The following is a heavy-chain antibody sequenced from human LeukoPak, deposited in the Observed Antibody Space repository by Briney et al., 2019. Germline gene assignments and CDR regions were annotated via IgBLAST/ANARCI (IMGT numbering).Heavy chain of an antibody. CDR2: ISYDGSNK. Sequence: GGSLRLSCVASGFTFSSYGMHWVRQAPGKGLEWVAVISYDGSNKYYADSVKGRFTISRDNSKNTLYLQMNSLRAEDTAVYYCATEGKKQLLQGDAFDVWGQGTMISVSS. CDR1: GFTFSSYG. J-gene: IGHJ3*01. CDR3: ATEGKKQLLQGDAFDV. V-gene: IGHV3-30*03. D-gene: IGHD2-2*01.